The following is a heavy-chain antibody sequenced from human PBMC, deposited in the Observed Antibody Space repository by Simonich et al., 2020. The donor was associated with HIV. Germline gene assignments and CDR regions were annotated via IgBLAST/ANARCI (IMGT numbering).Heavy chain of an antibody. D-gene: IGHD3-10*01. V-gene: IGHV4-34*01. CDR3: ARVQYYGSGSPFFDY. Sequence: QVQLQQWGAGLLKPSETLSLTCAVYGGSFSGYYWSRIRQPPGKGLERIGEINHSGSTNYNPALKSRGTISVDTSKNQFALKLSSVTAADTAVYYCARVQYYGSGSPFFDYWGQGTLVTVSS. CDR2: INHSGST. CDR1: GGSFSGYY. J-gene: IGHJ4*02.